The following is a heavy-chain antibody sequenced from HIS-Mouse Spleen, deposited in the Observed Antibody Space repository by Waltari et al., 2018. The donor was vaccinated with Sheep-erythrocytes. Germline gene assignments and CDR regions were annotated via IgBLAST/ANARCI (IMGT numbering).Heavy chain of an antibody. V-gene: IGHV4-39*07. CDR3: ARVGTMIVVVIDAFDI. J-gene: IGHJ3*02. D-gene: IGHD3-22*01. CDR2: IYYRGST. Sequence: QLQLQESGPGLVKPSETLSLTCTVSGGSISSSSYYWGWIRQPPGKGLEWIGSIYYRGSTYYNPALKSRVTISVDTSKNQFSLKLSSVTAADTAVYYCARVGTMIVVVIDAFDIWGQGTMVTVSS. CDR1: GGSISSSSYY.